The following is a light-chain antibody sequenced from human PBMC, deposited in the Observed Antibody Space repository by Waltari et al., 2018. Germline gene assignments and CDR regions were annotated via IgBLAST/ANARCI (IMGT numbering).Light chain of an antibody. J-gene: IGLJ1*01. V-gene: IGLV2-14*01. Sequence: QSALTQPASVSGSPGQSITISCSGTSSDVGGYNYVSWYQQHPGKAPKLLIYDVSRRHAGVSGRFSGSRSGNTSSLTISWLQAADEAAYYCSSYTSSTTYVFGTGTKVTVL. CDR1: SSDVGGYNY. CDR3: SSYTSSTTYV. CDR2: DVS.